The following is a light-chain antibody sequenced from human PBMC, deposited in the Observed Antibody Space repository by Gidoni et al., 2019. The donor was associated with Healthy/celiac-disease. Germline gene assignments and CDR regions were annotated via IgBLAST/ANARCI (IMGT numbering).Light chain of an antibody. CDR2: KAS. CDR1: QSISSW. V-gene: IGKV1-5*03. J-gene: IGKJ2*04. CDR3: QQYNSYPCS. Sequence: DLQMTQSPSTLSASVGDRVTITCRASQSISSWLAWYQQKPGKAPKLLIYKASSLESGVPSRFSGSGSGTEFTLTISSLQPDDFATYYCQQYNSYPCSFGQGTKLEIK.